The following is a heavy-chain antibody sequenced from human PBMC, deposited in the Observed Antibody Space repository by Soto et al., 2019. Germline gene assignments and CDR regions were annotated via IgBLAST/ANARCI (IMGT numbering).Heavy chain of an antibody. J-gene: IGHJ6*02. V-gene: IGHV1-18*01. CDR2: ISGYNGNT. CDR1: GYTFTSFG. Sequence: QVQLVQSGADVKKPGASVKVSCKASGYTFTSFGINWVRQAPGQGLEWMGWISGYNGNTNYAQNLQDRVTMTRDTSTITADIELRSLRSDDTAVYYCARPTDFDDYAMDFWGQGTTVTVAS. CDR3: ARPTDFDDYAMDF.